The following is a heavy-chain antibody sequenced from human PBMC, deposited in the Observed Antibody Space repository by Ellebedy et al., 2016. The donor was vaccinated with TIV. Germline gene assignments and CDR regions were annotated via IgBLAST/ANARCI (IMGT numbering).Heavy chain of an antibody. J-gene: IGHJ4*02. CDR2: VNPNSGGS. D-gene: IGHD3-22*01. Sequence: AASVKVSCKASGYTFTGHYIHWVRQAPGQGLEWMGWVNPNSGGSNYAQKFPDRVILTRDTSINTVYMEVTRLRSDDTAVYYCARLTYYHDTSLYYFEYWGQGTLVTVSS. CDR1: GYTFTGHY. V-gene: IGHV1-2*02. CDR3: ARLTYYHDTSLYYFEY.